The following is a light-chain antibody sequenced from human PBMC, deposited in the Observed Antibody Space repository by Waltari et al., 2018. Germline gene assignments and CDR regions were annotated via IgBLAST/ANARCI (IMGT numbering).Light chain of an antibody. Sequence: DIQMTQSPSSLSASVGDRVTITCRASQGISNSLAWYRQKPGKAPKLLLYAASRLEGGVPSRFSGSGSGMDYTLTISSLQPEDFATYYCQQYYSKPHTFGQGTKLEIK. CDR2: AAS. CDR1: QGISNS. J-gene: IGKJ2*01. V-gene: IGKV1-NL1*01. CDR3: QQYYSKPHT.